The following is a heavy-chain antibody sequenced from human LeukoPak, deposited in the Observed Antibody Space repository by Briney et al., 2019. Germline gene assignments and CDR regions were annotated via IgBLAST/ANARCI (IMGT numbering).Heavy chain of an antibody. D-gene: IGHD3-3*01. CDR3: ARDVYRFLRWNFDS. Sequence: ASVKVSCKASGYTLYAFYMHWVRQAPGQGLGWIGWMNPNSGRASYAQKFQGRVNMTRDTSVRAVHMELSGLKSDDTAVYFCARDVYRFLRWNFDSWGQGTLITVSS. CDR1: GYTLYAFY. V-gene: IGHV1-2*02. J-gene: IGHJ5*01. CDR2: MNPNSGRA.